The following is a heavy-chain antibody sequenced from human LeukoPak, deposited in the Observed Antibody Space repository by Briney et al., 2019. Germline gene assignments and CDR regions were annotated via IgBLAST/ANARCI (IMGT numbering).Heavy chain of an antibody. V-gene: IGHV3-30-3*01. CDR2: ISNDGSNK. D-gene: IGHD5-24*01. Sequence: GGSLRLSCAASGFTLTSFAIHWVRQAPGKGLEWVAVISNDGSNKYDADSVKGRFTISKDNSKNTLYLQMNSLRAEDTAVYYCARVRKWLQFETYGMDVWGQGTTVTVSS. CDR1: GFTLTSFA. J-gene: IGHJ6*02. CDR3: ARVRKWLQFETYGMDV.